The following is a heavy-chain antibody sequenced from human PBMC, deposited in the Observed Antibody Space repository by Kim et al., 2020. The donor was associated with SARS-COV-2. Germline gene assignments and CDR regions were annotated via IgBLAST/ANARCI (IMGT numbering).Heavy chain of an antibody. V-gene: IGHV4-39*01. D-gene: IGHD2-21*01. CDR3: ARLVGPLAYSAGP. J-gene: IGHJ5*02. CDR2: ISSAGST. Sequence: SETLSLTCIVSGGSVISGSKYWGWIRQAPGRGLEWVGSISSAGSTYYNPSLKSRVTISVDTSQNQFSQKLNSVTAADTAVYFCARLVGPLAYSAGPWGQGTLVTVSS. CDR1: GGSVISGSKY.